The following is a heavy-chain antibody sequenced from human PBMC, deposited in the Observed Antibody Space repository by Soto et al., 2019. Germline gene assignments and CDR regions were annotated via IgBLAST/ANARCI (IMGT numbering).Heavy chain of an antibody. Sequence: GGSLRLSCAASGFTFSSYSMNWVPQAPGKGLEWVSSISSSSSYIYYADSVKGRFTISRDNAKNSLYLQMNSLRAEDTAVYYCARNRHRGAHDYWGQGTLVTVSS. V-gene: IGHV3-21*01. CDR3: ARNRHRGAHDY. CDR1: GFTFSSYS. D-gene: IGHD3-10*01. CDR2: ISSSSSYI. J-gene: IGHJ4*02.